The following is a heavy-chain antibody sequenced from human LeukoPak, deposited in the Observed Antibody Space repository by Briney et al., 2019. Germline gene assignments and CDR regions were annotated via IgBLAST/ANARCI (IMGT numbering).Heavy chain of an antibody. V-gene: IGHV3-64*04. D-gene: IGHD4-23*01. CDR3: ARGNYGGFDS. Sequence: GGSLRLSCSASGFTFSTYAMHWVRQAPGKGLEYVSGISSNGRTTYYADSVKGRFTISRDNAKNSLYLRMSSLRAEDTAVYYCARGNYGGFDSWGQGTLVTVSS. CDR2: ISSNGRTT. CDR1: GFTFSTYA. J-gene: IGHJ5*01.